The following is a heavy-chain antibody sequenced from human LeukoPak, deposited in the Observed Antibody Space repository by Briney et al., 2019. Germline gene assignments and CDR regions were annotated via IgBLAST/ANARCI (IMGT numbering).Heavy chain of an antibody. V-gene: IGHV1-8*01. D-gene: IGHD1-26*01. CDR3: AREPIVGATRYWFDP. Sequence: ASVKVSCKASGYTFTSYDINWVRQATGQGLEWMGWMNPNSGNTAYAQKLQGRVTMTRNTSISTAYMELSNLRSEDTAVYYCAREPIVGATRYWFDPWGQGTLVTVSS. CDR2: MNPNSGNT. J-gene: IGHJ5*02. CDR1: GYTFTSYD.